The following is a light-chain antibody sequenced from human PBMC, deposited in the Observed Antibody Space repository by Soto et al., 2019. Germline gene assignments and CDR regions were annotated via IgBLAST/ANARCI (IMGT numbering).Light chain of an antibody. J-gene: IGKJ2*01. V-gene: IGKV3-15*01. CDR2: GAS. CDR3: HRYGSSPT. Sequence: EIVMTQSPATVSLSPGERATLSCRASPGVSNTLAWYQQRPGQAPRLLIYGASIRAPGIPARFSGGGSGTEFTLTITSLQSEDFAVYYCHRYGSSPTFGLGTKLEI. CDR1: PGVSNT.